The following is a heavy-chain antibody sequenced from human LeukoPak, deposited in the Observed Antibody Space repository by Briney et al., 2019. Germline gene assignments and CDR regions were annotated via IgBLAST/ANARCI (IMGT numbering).Heavy chain of an antibody. J-gene: IGHJ3*02. Sequence: GESLKISCKGSGYNFITYWIAWVRQMPGKGLEWMGNIYPGDSDTRCSPSFQGQVSISADKSISTAYLQWSSLKASDTAMYYCARQSCSGGNCYSRAFDIWGQGTMVTVSS. CDR1: GYNFITYW. CDR2: IYPGDSDT. V-gene: IGHV5-51*01. D-gene: IGHD2-15*01. CDR3: ARQSCSGGNCYSRAFDI.